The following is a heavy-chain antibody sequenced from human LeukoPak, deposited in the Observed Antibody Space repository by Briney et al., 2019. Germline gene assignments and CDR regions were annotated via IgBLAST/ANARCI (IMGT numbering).Heavy chain of an antibody. Sequence: SETLSLTCTVSGGSFRSSSYYWGWIRQPPGKGLEWIGSIYYSGSTYYNPSLKTRVTISVDTSKNQFSLKLSSVTAADTAVYYCARHKLRYMDVWGKGTTVTISS. V-gene: IGHV4-39*01. CDR2: IYYSGST. CDR1: GGSFRSSSYY. CDR3: ARHKLRYMDV. D-gene: IGHD2-21*01. J-gene: IGHJ6*03.